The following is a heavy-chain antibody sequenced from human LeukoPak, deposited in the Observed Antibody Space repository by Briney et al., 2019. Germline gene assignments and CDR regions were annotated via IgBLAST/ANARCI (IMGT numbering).Heavy chain of an antibody. CDR1: GGTFSSYT. D-gene: IGHD3-22*01. CDR2: IIPILGIA. CDR3: ASPPINNYDSSGYYPY. J-gene: IGHJ4*02. Sequence: ASVKVSCKASGGTFSSYTISWVRQAPGQGLEWMGRIIPILGIANYAQKFQGRVTSTADKSTSTAYMELSSLRSEDTAVYYCASPPINNYDSSGYYPYWGQGTLVTVSS. V-gene: IGHV1-69*02.